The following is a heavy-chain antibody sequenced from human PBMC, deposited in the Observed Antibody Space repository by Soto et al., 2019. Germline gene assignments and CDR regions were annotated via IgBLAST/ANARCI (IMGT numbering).Heavy chain of an antibody. CDR3: ARGNVVAIDY. V-gene: IGHV4-30-2*01. J-gene: IGHJ4*02. CDR2: IYHSGST. CDR1: GGSISSGGYS. D-gene: IGHD2-21*01. Sequence: QLQLQESGSGLVKPSQTLSLTCAVSGGSISSGGYSWSWIRQPPGKGLEWIGYIYHSGSTYYNPFLKSRVTISVDRSKNQLSLKLSSVSAADTVVYFCARGNVVAIDYWGQGTLVTVSS.